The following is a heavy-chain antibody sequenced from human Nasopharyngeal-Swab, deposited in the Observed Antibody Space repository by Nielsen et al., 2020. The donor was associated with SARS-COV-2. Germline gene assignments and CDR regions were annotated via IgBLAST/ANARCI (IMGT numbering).Heavy chain of an antibody. CDR3: ARERVRYSSSWLSGEPYNWFDP. V-gene: IGHV3-21*01. Sequence: GGSLRLSCAASAFTVSSNYMSWVRQAPGKGLEWASSISSSSRYIYYADSLKGRFTISRDNAKNSLYLQMNSLRAEDTAVYYCARERVRYSSSWLSGEPYNWFDPWGQGTLVTVSS. J-gene: IGHJ5*02. D-gene: IGHD6-13*01. CDR2: ISSSSRYI. CDR1: AFTVSSNY.